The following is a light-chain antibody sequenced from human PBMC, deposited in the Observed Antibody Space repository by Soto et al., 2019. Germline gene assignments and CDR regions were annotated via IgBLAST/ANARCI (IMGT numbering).Light chain of an antibody. V-gene: IGKV3-20*01. Sequence: EIVLTQSPGTLSLSPGERATLSCRASQSFNSIYLAWYQQKPVQAPRLLIYGASSRATGIPDRFSGSGSGTDFTLTISRLEPEDFAVYYCHQYDSWTFGQGTKV. CDR2: GAS. J-gene: IGKJ1*01. CDR3: HQYDSWT. CDR1: QSFNSIY.